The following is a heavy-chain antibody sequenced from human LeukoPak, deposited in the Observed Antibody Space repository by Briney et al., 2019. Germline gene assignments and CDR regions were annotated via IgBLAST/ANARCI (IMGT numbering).Heavy chain of an antibody. Sequence: ASVKVSCKASGYTFTSYGISWVRQAPGQGLEWMGWISAYNGNTNYAQKLQGRVTMTTDTSTSTAYMELRSLRSDDTAVYYCAREWAVVSPAGGYYYYYYMDVWGKGTTVTVSS. D-gene: IGHD2-2*01. CDR1: GYTFTSYG. CDR2: ISAYNGNT. CDR3: AREWAVVSPAGGYYYYYYMDV. V-gene: IGHV1-18*01. J-gene: IGHJ6*03.